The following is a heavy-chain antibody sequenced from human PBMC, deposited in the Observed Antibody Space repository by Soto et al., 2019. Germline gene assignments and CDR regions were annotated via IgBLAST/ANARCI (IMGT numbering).Heavy chain of an antibody. CDR1: GGSVSSSSNY. CDR3: AKHVVMATIDAFDI. CDR2: IHYRGST. V-gene: IGHV4-39*01. D-gene: IGHD2-21*02. J-gene: IGHJ3*02. Sequence: QLQLQESGPGLVQPSETLSLLCTVSGGSVSSSSNYWGWVRQPPGKGLEWITTIHYRGSTYYNPSLQSRATISLDTTKKHSSLRLSSVTAADTAIYFCAKHVVMATIDAFDIWGQGTMVTVSS.